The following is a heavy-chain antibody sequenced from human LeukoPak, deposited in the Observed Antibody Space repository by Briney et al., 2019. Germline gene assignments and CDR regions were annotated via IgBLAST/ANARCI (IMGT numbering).Heavy chain of an antibody. D-gene: IGHD3-22*01. CDR3: ARLKGYYDSSGSLFDY. CDR2: IYPGDSDT. J-gene: IGHJ4*02. Sequence: PGESLKISCKGSGYIFTSYWIGWVRQVPGKGLEWMGIIYPGDSDTRYSPSFQGQVTISADKSISTAYLQWSSLKASDTAMYYCARLKGYYDSSGSLFDYWGQGTLVTVSS. V-gene: IGHV5-51*01. CDR1: GYIFTSYW.